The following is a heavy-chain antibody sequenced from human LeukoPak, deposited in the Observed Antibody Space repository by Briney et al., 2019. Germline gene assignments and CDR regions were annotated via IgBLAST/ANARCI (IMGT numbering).Heavy chain of an antibody. Sequence: GESLKISCKGSGYSFTSYWIGWVRQMPGKGLEWMGIIYPDDSDTRYSPSFQGQVTISADKSISTAYLQWSSLKASDTAMYYCARLWDRYSGSYYGWFDPWGQGTLVTVSS. V-gene: IGHV5-51*01. CDR2: IYPDDSDT. CDR1: GYSFTSYW. J-gene: IGHJ5*02. CDR3: ARLWDRYSGSYYGWFDP. D-gene: IGHD1-26*01.